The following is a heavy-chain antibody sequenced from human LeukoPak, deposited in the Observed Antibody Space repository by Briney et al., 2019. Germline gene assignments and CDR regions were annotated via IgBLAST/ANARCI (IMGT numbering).Heavy chain of an antibody. J-gene: IGHJ4*02. Sequence: SETLSLTCTVSGGSISSYQWSWIRQPPGKGLEWIGIIYYSGSTYYSPSLKSRVTISVDMSTNQFSLKLSSVTAADTAVYYCARLPYDSSGKRFDYWGQGTLVTVSS. D-gene: IGHD3-22*01. V-gene: IGHV4-59*04. CDR3: ARLPYDSSGKRFDY. CDR1: GGSISSYQ. CDR2: IYYSGST.